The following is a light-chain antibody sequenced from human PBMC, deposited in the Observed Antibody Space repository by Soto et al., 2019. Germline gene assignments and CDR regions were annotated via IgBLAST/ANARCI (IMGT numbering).Light chain of an antibody. CDR1: QSINTW. Sequence: DIQMTQSPSTLSASVGDRVTITCRASQSINTWLAWYQQKPGKAPTFLIYDACTLESGVPLRFSGSGSGTEFTLTISSLQPDDFATYYCQQYNSYPWTFGQGTKVEIK. CDR3: QQYNSYPWT. J-gene: IGKJ1*01. CDR2: DAC. V-gene: IGKV1-5*01.